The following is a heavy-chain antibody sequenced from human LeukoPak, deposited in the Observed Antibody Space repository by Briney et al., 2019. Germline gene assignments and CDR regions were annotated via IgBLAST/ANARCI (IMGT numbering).Heavy chain of an antibody. CDR2: ISSFGDTI. Sequence: GGSLRLSCVASGFMFSTYGMNWVRQAPGKGLEWVSYISSFGDTIHYADSVRGRFTISRDDAKNSLYLQMNSLRAEDTGVYYCARDSAMVRGRIPYNWCDPWGQGTLVTVSS. CDR3: ARDSAMVRGRIPYNWCDP. CDR1: GFMFSTYG. V-gene: IGHV3-48*03. J-gene: IGHJ5*02. D-gene: IGHD3-10*01.